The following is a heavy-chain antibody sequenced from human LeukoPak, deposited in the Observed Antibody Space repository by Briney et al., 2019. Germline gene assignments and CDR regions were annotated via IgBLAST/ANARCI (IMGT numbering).Heavy chain of an antibody. CDR1: GFTFSSYT. CDR3: AKGGPYYDSSGYYWGFDY. Sequence: GGSLRLSCAASGFTFSSYTMNWVRQPPGKGLEWVSNIGTSSTTIYYADSVKGRFTISRDNAKNSLYLQMNSPRADDTAVYYCAKGGPYYDSSGYYWGFDYWGQGTLVTVSS. J-gene: IGHJ4*02. D-gene: IGHD3-22*01. V-gene: IGHV3-48*01. CDR2: IGTSSTTI.